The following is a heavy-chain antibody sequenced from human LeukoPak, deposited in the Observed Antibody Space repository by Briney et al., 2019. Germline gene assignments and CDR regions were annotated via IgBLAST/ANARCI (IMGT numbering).Heavy chain of an antibody. CDR3: AKHGYCSSTSCRRPNWFDP. CDR2: ISGSGGST. CDR1: GFPFSSYS. V-gene: IGHV3-23*01. J-gene: IGHJ5*02. D-gene: IGHD2-2*03. Sequence: LPGGSLRLSCAASGFPFSSYSMNWVRQAPGKGLEWVSAISGSGGSTYYADSVKGRFTISRDNSKNTLYLQMNSLRAEDTAVYYCAKHGYCSSTSCRRPNWFDPWGQGTLVTVSS.